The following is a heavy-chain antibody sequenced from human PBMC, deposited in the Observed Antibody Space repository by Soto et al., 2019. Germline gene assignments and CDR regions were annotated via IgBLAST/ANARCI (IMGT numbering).Heavy chain of an antibody. CDR2: ISDSSSTI. J-gene: IGHJ4*02. CDR1: GFTFSTYN. V-gene: IGHV3-48*01. D-gene: IGHD3-22*01. CDR3: ARDDYPYYDDSSGYHFDY. Sequence: GGFLRLSCAASGFTFSTYNMNWVRQAPGKGLEWVSYISDSSSTIHYADSVKGRFTISRDNAKNSLYLQMNSLRAEDTAVYYCARDDYPYYDDSSGYHFDYWGQGALVTAPQ.